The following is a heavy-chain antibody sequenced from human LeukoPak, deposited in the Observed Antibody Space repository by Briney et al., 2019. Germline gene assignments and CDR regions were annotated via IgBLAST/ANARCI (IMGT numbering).Heavy chain of an antibody. CDR3: AREDIVVVPAAINAEYFQH. CDR1: GFTVSSNY. Sequence: GGSLRLSCAASGFTVSSNYMSWVRQAPGQGLEWVSVIYSGGSTYYADSVKGRFTISRDNSKNTLYLQMNSLRAEDTAVYYCAREDIVVVPAAINAEYFQHWGQGTLVTVSS. D-gene: IGHD2-2*02. V-gene: IGHV3-66*01. J-gene: IGHJ1*01. CDR2: IYSGGST.